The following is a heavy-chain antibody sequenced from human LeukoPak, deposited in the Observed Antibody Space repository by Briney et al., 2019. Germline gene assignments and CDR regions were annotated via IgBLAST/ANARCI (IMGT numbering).Heavy chain of an antibody. CDR2: INPNSGGT. CDR3: ARADWSMVRGVIYYYYYYMDV. CDR1: GGTFSSYA. Sequence: ASVKVSCKASGGTFSSYAISWVRQAPGQGLEWMGWINPNSGGTNYAQKFQGRVTMTRDTSISTAYMELSRLRSDDTAVYYCARADWSMVRGVIYYYYYYMDVWGKGTTVTISS. D-gene: IGHD3-10*01. J-gene: IGHJ6*03. V-gene: IGHV1-2*02.